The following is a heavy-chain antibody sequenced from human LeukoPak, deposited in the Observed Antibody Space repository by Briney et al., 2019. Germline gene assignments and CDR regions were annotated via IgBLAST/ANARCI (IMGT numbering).Heavy chain of an antibody. CDR1: GFTFSSYA. CDR3: TRESIYCSSSSCYSPYGLGV. V-gene: IGHV3-23*01. Sequence: GGSLRLSCAASGFTFSSYAMSWVRYAPGEGLEWVSGIRDTGSSTYYADSAKGRFTISRDNPKNTLYLQMNSLRADDTAIYYCTRESIYCSSSSCYSPYGLGVWGQGTTVTVSS. J-gene: IGHJ6*02. CDR2: IRDTGSST. D-gene: IGHD2-2*02.